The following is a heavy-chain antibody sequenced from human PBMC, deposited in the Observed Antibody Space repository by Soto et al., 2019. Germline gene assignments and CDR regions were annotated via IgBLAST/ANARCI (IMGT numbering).Heavy chain of an antibody. D-gene: IGHD2-2*01. CDR2: IIAGNGNT. V-gene: IGHV1-3*01. CDR1: GYTFATYT. CDR3: ASGVVGDSLYYYMDI. Sequence: ASVKVSCKASGYTFATYTMHWVRQAPGQGLEWVGWIIAGNGNTQYSQRFQGRVTITTDTSASTTYMELSGLTSEDTAVFYCASGVVGDSLYYYMDIRGKGTTVTVPS. J-gene: IGHJ6*03.